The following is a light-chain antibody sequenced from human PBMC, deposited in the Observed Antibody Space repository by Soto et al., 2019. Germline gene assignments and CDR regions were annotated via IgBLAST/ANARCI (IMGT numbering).Light chain of an antibody. V-gene: IGKV1-9*01. CDR2: AAS. CDR1: QGISRY. Sequence: DIQLTQSPSFLSASVGDRVTITCRASQGISRYLAWYQQKPGRTAKLLIHAASTLQSGVPSRFSGSGSGTEFTLKISSLQPEDFATYYCQQLNSYSPWTFGQGTKVEIK. J-gene: IGKJ1*01. CDR3: QQLNSYSPWT.